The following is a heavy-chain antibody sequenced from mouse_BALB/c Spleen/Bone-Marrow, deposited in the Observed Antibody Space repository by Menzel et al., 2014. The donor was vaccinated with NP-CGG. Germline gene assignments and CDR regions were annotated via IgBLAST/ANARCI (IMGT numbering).Heavy chain of an antibody. V-gene: IGHV4-1*02. D-gene: IGHD1-2*01. Sequence: VQLQQSGGGLVQPGGSLKLSCAASGFDFSGFWMSWVRQAPGRGLEWIGEINPDSNTINYSPSLKDKFIISRDNAKNTLYLQMSKVRSEDTALYYCARVGYYGSFAYWGQGTLVTVSA. CDR2: INPDSNTI. J-gene: IGHJ3*01. CDR3: ARVGYYGSFAY. CDR1: GFDFSGFW.